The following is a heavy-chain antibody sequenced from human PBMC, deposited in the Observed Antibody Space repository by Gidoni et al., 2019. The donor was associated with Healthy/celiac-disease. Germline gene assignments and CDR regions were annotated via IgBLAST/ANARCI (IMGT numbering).Heavy chain of an antibody. D-gene: IGHD4-17*01. CDR2: IYHSGST. Sequence: QVQLQESGPGLEKPSETLSLTCTVSGYSISSGYYWGWIRQPPGKGLEWIGSIYHSGSTYYNPSLKSRVTISVDTSKNQFSLKLSSVTAADTAVYYCARYQPDYGDYFDYWGQGTLVTVSS. J-gene: IGHJ4*02. CDR3: ARYQPDYGDYFDY. V-gene: IGHV4-38-2*02. CDR1: GYSISSGYY.